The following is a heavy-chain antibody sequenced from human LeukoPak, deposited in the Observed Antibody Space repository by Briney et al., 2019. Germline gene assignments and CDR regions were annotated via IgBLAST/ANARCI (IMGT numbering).Heavy chain of an antibody. Sequence: PGGSLRLSCAASGFTFSSYPMSWVRQAPGKGLEWVSAITGSGDTTYYTDSVKGRFSISRDNSKNTLYLQMNSLRAEDTAVYYCAKDRDRVVVPAALGPQRFDPWGQGTLVTVSS. V-gene: IGHV3-23*01. CDR2: ITGSGDTT. CDR1: GFTFSSYP. D-gene: IGHD2-2*01. CDR3: AKDRDRVVVPAALGPQRFDP. J-gene: IGHJ5*02.